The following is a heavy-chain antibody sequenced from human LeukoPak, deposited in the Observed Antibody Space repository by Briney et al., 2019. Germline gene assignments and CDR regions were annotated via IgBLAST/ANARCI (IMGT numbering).Heavy chain of an antibody. D-gene: IGHD2-2*01. Sequence: PSETLSLTCTVSGGSISSYYWSWIRQPPGKGLEWIGYIYYSGSTNYNPSLKSRVTISVDTSKNQFSLKLSSVTAADTAVYYCATLYCSSTSCSPWYFDLWGRGTLVTVSS. CDR3: ATLYCSSTSCSPWYFDL. V-gene: IGHV4-59*01. CDR1: GGSISSYY. J-gene: IGHJ2*01. CDR2: IYYSGST.